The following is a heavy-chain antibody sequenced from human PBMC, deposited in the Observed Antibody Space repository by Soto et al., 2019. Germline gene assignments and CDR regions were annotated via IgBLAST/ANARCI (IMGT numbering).Heavy chain of an antibody. J-gene: IGHJ4*02. V-gene: IGHV4-59*01. CDR2: IYYSGST. CDR3: ARDYDYVWGSYLGY. D-gene: IGHD3-16*02. Sequence: SETLSLTCTVSGGSISSYYWSWIRQPPGKGLEWIGYIYYSGSTNYNPSLKSRVTISVDTSKNQFSLKLSSVTAADTAVYYCARDYDYVWGSYLGYWGQGTLVTVS. CDR1: GGSISSYY.